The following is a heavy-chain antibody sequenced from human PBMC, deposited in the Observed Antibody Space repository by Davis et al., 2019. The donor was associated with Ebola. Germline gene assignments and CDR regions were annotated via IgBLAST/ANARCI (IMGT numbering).Heavy chain of an antibody. Sequence: GESLKISCAASGFTFSSYWMHWVRQAPGKGLEWVANIKQDGSEKYYVDSVKGRFTISRDNAKNSLYLQMNSLRAEDTAVYYCARDVLNYYDSSGYYPYWGQGTLVTVSS. V-gene: IGHV3-7*01. CDR3: ARDVLNYYDSSGYYPY. CDR1: GFTFSSYW. D-gene: IGHD3-22*01. J-gene: IGHJ4*02. CDR2: IKQDGSEK.